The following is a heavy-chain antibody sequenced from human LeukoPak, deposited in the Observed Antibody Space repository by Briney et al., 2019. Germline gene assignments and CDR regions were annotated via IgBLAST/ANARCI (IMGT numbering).Heavy chain of an antibody. CDR2: IYYSGGT. V-gene: IGHV4-38-2*01. CDR1: GFTFSSYA. Sequence: AGGSLRLSCAASGFTFSSYAMSWVRQATGKGLEWIGSIYYSGGTYYNPSLKSRVTISVDTSRNQFSLKLSSVTAADTAVYYCAGSFWASYYFDYWGQGTLVTVSS. J-gene: IGHJ4*02. D-gene: IGHD3-16*01. CDR3: AGSFWASYYFDY.